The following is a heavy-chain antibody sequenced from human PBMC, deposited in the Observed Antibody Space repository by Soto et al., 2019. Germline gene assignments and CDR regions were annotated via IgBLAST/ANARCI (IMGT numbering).Heavy chain of an antibody. CDR2: ISSTTNYI. CDR1: GFTFTRYS. V-gene: IGHV3-21*06. CDR3: ARESEDLTSNFDY. J-gene: IGHJ4*02. Sequence: EVQLVESGGGLVKPGGSLRLSCAASGFTFTRYSMNWVRQAPGKGLEWVSSISSTTNYIYYGDSMKGRFTISRDNAKNSLYLEMNSLRDEDTAVYYWARESEDLTSNFDYWGQGTLVTVSS.